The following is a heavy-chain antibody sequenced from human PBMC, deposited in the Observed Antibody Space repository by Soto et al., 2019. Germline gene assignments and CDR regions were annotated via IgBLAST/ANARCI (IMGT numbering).Heavy chain of an antibody. D-gene: IGHD5-18*01. CDR2: IYYSGST. CDR1: GGSISSGGYY. J-gene: IGHJ4*02. CDR3: ARSGRGYSYGLMDTFFDY. V-gene: IGHV4-31*03. Sequence: TLSLTCTVSGGSISSGGYYWSWIRQHPGKGLEWIGYIYYSGSTYYNPSLKSRVTISVDTSKNQFSLKLSSVTAADTAVYYCARSGRGYSYGLMDTFFDYWGQGTLVTGSS.